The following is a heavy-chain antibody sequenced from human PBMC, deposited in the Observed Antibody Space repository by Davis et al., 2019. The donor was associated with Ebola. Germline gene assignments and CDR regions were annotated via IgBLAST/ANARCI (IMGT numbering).Heavy chain of an antibody. CDR3: ARDRGAAAGTSGMDV. CDR1: GDSVSSNSAA. Sequence: SQTLSLTCAIPGDSVSSNSAAWHWIRQSPSRGLEWLGRTYYRSKWYNDYAVSVKSRITINPDTSKNQFSLQLNSVTPEDTAVYYCARDRGAAAGTSGMDVWCQGTTVTVSS. D-gene: IGHD6-13*01. J-gene: IGHJ6*02. CDR2: TYYRSKWYN. V-gene: IGHV6-1*01.